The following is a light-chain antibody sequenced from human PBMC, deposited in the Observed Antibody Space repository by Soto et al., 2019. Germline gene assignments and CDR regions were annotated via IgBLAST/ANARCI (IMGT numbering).Light chain of an antibody. V-gene: IGKV1-39*01. CDR3: QESYSEYAFT. CDR2: GVN. CDR1: QSIFSY. J-gene: IGKJ4*01. Sequence: DIQMTQSPSSLSASVGDRVTITCRSSQSIFSYLSWYQQKPGTAPKLLIYGVNNLESGVPSRFSGSGSGTDFTLTISGLQPVDSATYYCQESYSEYAFTFGGGTKVDIK.